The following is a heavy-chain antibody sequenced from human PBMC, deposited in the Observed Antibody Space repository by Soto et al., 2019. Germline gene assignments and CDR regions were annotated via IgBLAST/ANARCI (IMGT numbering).Heavy chain of an antibody. D-gene: IGHD6-19*01. CDR1: GFTFRTYG. CDR3: AKEAPGGWHFFDP. J-gene: IGHJ5*02. CDR2: ISSDATKK. V-gene: IGHV3-30*18. Sequence: QVQLVESGGGVVQPGRSLRLSCAASGFTFRTYGMHWVRQAPGEGLEWVADISSDATKKHYADSVKGRFTISRDNSKNPLYLQMISLRTEDTAVYYCAKEAPGGWHFFDPWGQGTLVTVSS.